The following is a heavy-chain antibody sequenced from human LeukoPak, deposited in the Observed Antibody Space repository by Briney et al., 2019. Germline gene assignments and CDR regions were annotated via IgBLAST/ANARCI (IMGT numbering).Heavy chain of an antibody. D-gene: IGHD5-18*01. Sequence: GGSLRLSCAASGFTFSSYAMSWVRQAPGKGLEWVSAISGSGGSTYYADSVKGRFTISRDNSKNTLYLQMNSLRAEDTAVYYCANGRGCSYGWGYYFDYWGQGTLVTVSS. CDR3: ANGRGCSYGWGYYFDY. CDR1: GFTFSSYA. J-gene: IGHJ4*02. CDR2: ISGSGGST. V-gene: IGHV3-23*01.